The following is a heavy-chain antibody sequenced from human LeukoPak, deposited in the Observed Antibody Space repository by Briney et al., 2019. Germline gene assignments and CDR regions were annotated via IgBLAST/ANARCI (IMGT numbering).Heavy chain of an antibody. Sequence: ASVKVSCKASGYTFTGYYMHWVRQAPGQGLEWMGWINPNSGGINYAQKFQGRVTMTRDTSISTAYMELSRLRSDDTAVYYCARARQVAAAGIPNLLHPWGQGTLVTVSS. CDR3: ARARQVAAAGIPNLLHP. CDR1: GYTFTGYY. D-gene: IGHD6-13*01. J-gene: IGHJ5*02. V-gene: IGHV1-2*02. CDR2: INPNSGGI.